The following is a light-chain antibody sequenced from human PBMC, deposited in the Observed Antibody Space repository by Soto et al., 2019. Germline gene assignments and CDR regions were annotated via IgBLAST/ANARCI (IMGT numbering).Light chain of an antibody. V-gene: IGKV1-13*02. CDR2: DAS. CDR1: QTINSA. Sequence: IQLTQSPSSLSASIGDRVTITCRASQTINSALAWYQQKPGKAPDLLIFDASTLESGVPSRFSGRRSGTDFTLTISSLQPEDFATYYCQQFYTYPITFGQGTRPEIK. J-gene: IGKJ5*01. CDR3: QQFYTYPIT.